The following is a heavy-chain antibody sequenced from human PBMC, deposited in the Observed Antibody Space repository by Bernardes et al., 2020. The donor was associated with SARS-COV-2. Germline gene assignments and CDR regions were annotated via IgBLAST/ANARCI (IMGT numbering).Heavy chain of an antibody. V-gene: IGHV3-66*02. Sequence: GGSLRLSGGDTGLTVSSNFMSWVRQGPGKGLEWVSFIHAAGNAYYAEAVQGRFTISRDSSKNTLYLQMNSLRPEDTAMYYCARRYDFWSGYYDYWGQGTLVTVSS. CDR1: GLTVSSNF. D-gene: IGHD3-3*01. J-gene: IGHJ4*02. CDR3: ARRYDFWSGYYDY. CDR2: IHAAGNA.